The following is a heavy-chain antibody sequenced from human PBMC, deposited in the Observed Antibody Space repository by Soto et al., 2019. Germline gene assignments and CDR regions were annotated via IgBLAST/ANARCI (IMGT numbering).Heavy chain of an antibody. D-gene: IGHD3-3*01. J-gene: IGHJ6*02. Sequence: VQLLQSGGEVRKPGASVKVSCKTSGYTFTNYAINWVRQAPGQGLQWMGWISAYSGDTKYAQRFQDRLTVTTDPSTTTASMDLRSLGSDVTAVYYCARNGRAFSIFGETMDVWSLGTSDTVSS. CDR2: ISAYSGDT. V-gene: IGHV1-18*01. CDR3: ARNGRAFSIFGETMDV. CDR1: GYTFTNYA.